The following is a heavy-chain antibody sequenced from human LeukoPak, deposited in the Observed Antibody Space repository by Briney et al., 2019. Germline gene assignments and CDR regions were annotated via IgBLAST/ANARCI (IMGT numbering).Heavy chain of an antibody. Sequence: PGGSLRLSCAASGFDFSGYGMHWVRQAPGKGLEWVTYIKYDGSQKYFADSVKGRFIISRDNSKNTLYLQMNSLRLEDTAMYYCVRGMPFDYWGQGTLVTVSS. CDR1: GFDFSGYG. CDR3: VRGMPFDY. CDR2: IKYDGSQK. D-gene: IGHD3-16*01. J-gene: IGHJ4*02. V-gene: IGHV3-30*02.